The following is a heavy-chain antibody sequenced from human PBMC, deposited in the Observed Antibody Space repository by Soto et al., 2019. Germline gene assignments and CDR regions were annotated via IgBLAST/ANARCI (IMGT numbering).Heavy chain of an antibody. J-gene: IGHJ5*02. CDR3: ARDPATYSSSWYSSWFDP. V-gene: IGHV1-18*01. CDR2: ISAYNGNT. CDR1: GYTFTSYG. D-gene: IGHD6-13*01. Sequence: ASVKVSCKASGYTFTSYGISWVRQAPGQGLEWMGWISAYNGNTNYAQKLQGRVTMTTDTSTSTAYMELRSLRSDDTAVYYCARDPATYSSSWYSSWFDPWGQGTLVTVSS.